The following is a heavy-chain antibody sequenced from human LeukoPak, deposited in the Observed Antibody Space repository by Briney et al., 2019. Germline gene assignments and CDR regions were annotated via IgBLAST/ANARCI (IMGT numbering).Heavy chain of an antibody. CDR1: GFTFSSYG. J-gene: IGHJ4*02. Sequence: GGSLRLSCAASGFTFSSYGMHWVRQAPGKGLEWVAFIRPNGIDKYYADSVKGRFTISRDNSKNTVFLQLNSLRHEDTAVYYCVKIPTFYYDSSGWGQGTLVSVSS. D-gene: IGHD3-22*01. CDR2: IRPNGIDK. V-gene: IGHV3-30*02. CDR3: VKIPTFYYDSSG.